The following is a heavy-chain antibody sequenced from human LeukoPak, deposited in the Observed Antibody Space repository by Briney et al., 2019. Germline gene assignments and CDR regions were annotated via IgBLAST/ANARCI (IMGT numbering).Heavy chain of an antibody. J-gene: IGHJ4*02. CDR2: ISGSGGTT. D-gene: IGHD3-22*01. V-gene: IGHV3-23*01. CDR3: AKRDSSGYSHYFDY. Sequence: GSLRLSCAASGLIFNNYAMSWFRQAPGKGLEWVSAISGSGGTTYYADSVKGRFTISRDNSKNTLYLQMNSLGAEDTAVYYCAKRDSSGYSHYFDYWGQGTLVNVSS. CDR1: GLIFNNYA.